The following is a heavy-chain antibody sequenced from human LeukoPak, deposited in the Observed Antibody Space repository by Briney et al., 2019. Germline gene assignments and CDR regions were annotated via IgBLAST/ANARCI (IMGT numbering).Heavy chain of an antibody. D-gene: IGHD3-16*01. V-gene: IGHV4-4*07. CDR2: IYTSGST. Sequence: PSETLSLTCTVAAGSISSYYWSWIRQPAGKVLEWIGRIYTSGSTNYNPSLKSRVTMSVNTSKNQFSLKLSSVTAADTAVYYCARDGVLSYYYYMDVWGKGTTVTISS. J-gene: IGHJ6*03. CDR3: ARDGVLSYYYYMDV. CDR1: AGSISSYY.